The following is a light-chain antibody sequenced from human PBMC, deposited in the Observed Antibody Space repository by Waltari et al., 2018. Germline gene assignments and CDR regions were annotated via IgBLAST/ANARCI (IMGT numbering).Light chain of an antibody. J-gene: IGLJ3*02. Sequence: QSVLTQPPSASGTPGQRVTLSCSGSSSTIGSNYVYWYQQLPGTAPKLLIYRNNQRPSGVPDRFSGSKSGTSASLAISGLRSEDEADYYCAAWDDSLSGWVFGGGTKLTVL. V-gene: IGLV1-47*01. CDR3: AAWDDSLSGWV. CDR2: RNN. CDR1: SSTIGSNY.